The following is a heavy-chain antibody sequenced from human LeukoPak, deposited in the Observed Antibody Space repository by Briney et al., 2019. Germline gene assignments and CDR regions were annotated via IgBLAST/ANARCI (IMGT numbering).Heavy chain of an antibody. Sequence: ASVKVSCKASGYTFTGYYMHWVRQAPGQGLEWMGWINPNSGGTNYAQKFQGRVTMTRDTPISTAYMELSRLRSDDTAVYYCARASLEYFDWLLTFDYWGQGTLVTVSS. CDR3: ARASLEYFDWLLTFDY. CDR1: GYTFTGYY. V-gene: IGHV1-2*02. J-gene: IGHJ4*02. CDR2: INPNSGGT. D-gene: IGHD3-9*01.